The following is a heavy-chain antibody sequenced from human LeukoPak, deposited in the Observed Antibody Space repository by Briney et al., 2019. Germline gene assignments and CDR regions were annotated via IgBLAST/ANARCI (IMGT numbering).Heavy chain of an antibody. Sequence: PGGSLRLSCAASGFTFSSYSMNWVRQAPGKGLEWVSSISSTSYYIYYADSVKGRFTISRDNAKNSLYLQMNSLRAEDTAVYYLSKGERYYGDYGPDYWGQGTLVTVSS. V-gene: IGHV3-21*01. J-gene: IGHJ4*02. CDR1: GFTFSSYS. CDR2: ISSTSYYI. D-gene: IGHD4-17*01. CDR3: SKGERYYGDYGPDY.